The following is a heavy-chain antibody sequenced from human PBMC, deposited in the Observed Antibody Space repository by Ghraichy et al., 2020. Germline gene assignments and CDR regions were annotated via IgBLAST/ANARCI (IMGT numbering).Heavy chain of an antibody. J-gene: IGHJ4*02. V-gene: IGHV3-72*01. D-gene: IGHD3-9*01. CDR3: ARGGILTGFDY. CDR1: GFTFSDHY. CDR2: TRNKVNSYTT. Sequence: GGSLRLSCAASGFTFSDHYMDWVRQAPGKGLEWVGRTRNKVNSYTTEYAASVKGRFTISRDDSKNSLYLQMNSLKTEDTAVYYCARGGILTGFDYWGQGTLVTVSS.